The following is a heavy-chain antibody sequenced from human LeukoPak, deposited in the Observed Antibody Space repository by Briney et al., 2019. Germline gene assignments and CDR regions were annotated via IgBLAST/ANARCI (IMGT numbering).Heavy chain of an antibody. CDR3: AKRPRDSTGYYLGAFDF. Sequence: PGGSLRLSCAASGFTFSNYAMTWVRQAPGKGLEWVSGISASGGTTYYADSVRGRFTISRDNSKNTLFLQMNSLRAEDTAVHYCAKRPRDSTGYYLGAFDFWGLGTMVTVSS. V-gene: IGHV3-23*01. CDR1: GFTFSNYA. D-gene: IGHD3-22*01. CDR2: ISASGGTT. J-gene: IGHJ3*01.